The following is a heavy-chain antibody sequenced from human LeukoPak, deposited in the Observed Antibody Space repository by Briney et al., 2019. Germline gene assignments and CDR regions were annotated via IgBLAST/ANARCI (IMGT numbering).Heavy chain of an antibody. V-gene: IGHV3-64*01. Sequence: PGGSLRLSCAASGFAFSSYAMHWVRQAPEKGLEYVSAISSNGGSTYYANSVKGRLTISRDNSKNTLYLQMGSLRAEDMAVYYCASARDSSGYYLYWGQGTLVTVSS. J-gene: IGHJ4*02. D-gene: IGHD3-22*01. CDR3: ASARDSSGYYLY. CDR2: ISSNGGST. CDR1: GFAFSSYA.